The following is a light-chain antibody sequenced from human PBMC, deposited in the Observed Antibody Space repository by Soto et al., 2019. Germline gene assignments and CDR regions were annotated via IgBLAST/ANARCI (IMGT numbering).Light chain of an antibody. CDR2: GNS. V-gene: IGLV1-40*01. Sequence: QAVVTQPPSVSGAPGQRVTISCTGSSSNIGAGYDVHWYQQLPGTAPKLLIYGNSNRPSGVPDRFSGSMSGTSASLAITGLQAEDEADYYCQSYDSSLSGWVFGGGTKLTVL. CDR1: SSNIGAGYD. CDR3: QSYDSSLSGWV. J-gene: IGLJ3*02.